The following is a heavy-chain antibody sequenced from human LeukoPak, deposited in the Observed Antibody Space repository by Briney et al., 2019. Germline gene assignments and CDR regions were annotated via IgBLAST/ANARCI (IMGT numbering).Heavy chain of an antibody. CDR1: GGTFSSYA. CDR2: IIPIFGTA. D-gene: IGHD5-18*01. J-gene: IGHJ4*02. Sequence: ASVKVSCKASGGTFSSYAISWVRQAPGQGLEWMGGIIPIFGTANYAQKFQGRVTITADKSTSTAYMELSSLRSEDTAVYYCAGEGQRGYSYGTIDYWGQGTLVTVSS. V-gene: IGHV1-69*06. CDR3: AGEGQRGYSYGTIDY.